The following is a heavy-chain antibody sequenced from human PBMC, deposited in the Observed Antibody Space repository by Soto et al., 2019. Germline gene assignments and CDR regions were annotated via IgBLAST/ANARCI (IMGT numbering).Heavy chain of an antibody. CDR1: GGSISSSSYY. D-gene: IGHD3-3*01. CDR3: ARPYYDFWSGYSDYYYYMDV. J-gene: IGHJ6*03. CDR2: IYYSGST. V-gene: IGHV4-39*01. Sequence: QLQLQESGPGLVKPSETLSLTCTVSGGSISSSSYYWGWIRQPPGKGLEWIGSIYYSGSTYYNPSLKSRVTLSVDPSKNQFSLKLSSVTAADTAVYYCARPYYDFWSGYSDYYYYMDVWGKGTTVTVSS.